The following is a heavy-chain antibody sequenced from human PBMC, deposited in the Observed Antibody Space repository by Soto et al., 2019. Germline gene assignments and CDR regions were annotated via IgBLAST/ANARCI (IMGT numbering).Heavy chain of an antibody. CDR1: GFGLSTYA. CDR2: ISANSGNT. D-gene: IGHD2-21*02. J-gene: IGHJ4*02. V-gene: IGHV3-23*01. Sequence: ELQLLESGGGFVQPGGSLRLSCTASGFGLSTYAISWVRQAPGKGLEWVSVISANSGNTDYADSVKGRFTISRDKSENTLFLQVNRLRAEDTAVYYCALPSCGGDCYSPFDYWGQGTLVTVSS. CDR3: ALPSCGGDCYSPFDY.